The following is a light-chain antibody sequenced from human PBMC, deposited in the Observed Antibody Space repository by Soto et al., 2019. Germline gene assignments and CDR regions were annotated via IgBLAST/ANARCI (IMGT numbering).Light chain of an antibody. J-gene: IGLJ1*01. Sequence: QSVLTQAPAASGSPGQRVTISCSGSSSNIGSNSVYWYQQLPGTAPKLLIYTNNQRPSGVPDRFSGSKSGTSASLAISGLRSEDEADYYCAAWDDSLSGYVFGTGTKVTVL. CDR3: AAWDDSLSGYV. CDR2: TNN. V-gene: IGLV1-47*02. CDR1: SSNIGSNS.